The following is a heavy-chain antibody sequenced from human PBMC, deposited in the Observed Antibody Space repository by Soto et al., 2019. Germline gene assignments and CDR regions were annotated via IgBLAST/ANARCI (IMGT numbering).Heavy chain of an antibody. J-gene: IGHJ4*02. CDR3: VRTSLVVAAATREDY. CDR2: INSDGSST. Sequence: GGSLRLSCAASGFTFSSYWMHWARQAPGKGLVWVSRINSDGSSTSYAGSVKGRFTISRDNAKNTLYLQMSSLRAEDTAVYYCVRTSLVVAAATREDYWGQGTLVTVSS. D-gene: IGHD2-15*01. V-gene: IGHV3-74*01. CDR1: GFTFSSYW.